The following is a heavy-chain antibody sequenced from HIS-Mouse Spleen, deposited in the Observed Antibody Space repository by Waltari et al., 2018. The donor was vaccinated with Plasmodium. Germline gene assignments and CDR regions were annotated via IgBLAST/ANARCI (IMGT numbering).Heavy chain of an antibody. CDR3: ASSWYWYFDL. D-gene: IGHD6-13*01. Sequence: EVQLLESGGGLVQPGGSLRLSCAAPGFPFSSYWMGWVRQAPGKGLEWVANIKQDGSEKYYVDSVKGRFTISRDNAKNSLYLQMNSLRAEDTAVYYCASSWYWYFDLWGRGTLVTVSS. J-gene: IGHJ2*01. CDR2: IKQDGSEK. V-gene: IGHV3-7*01. CDR1: GFPFSSYW.